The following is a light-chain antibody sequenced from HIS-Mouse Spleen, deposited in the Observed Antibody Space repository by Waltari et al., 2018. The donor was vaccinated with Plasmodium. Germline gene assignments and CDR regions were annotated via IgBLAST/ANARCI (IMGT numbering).Light chain of an antibody. CDR3: YSTDSSGNHRV. CDR1: ALPKQY. CDR2: EDS. J-gene: IGLJ3*02. V-gene: IGLV3-10*01. Sequence: SYELTQPPPASVSPGQTARTPCSGDALPKQYAYWYQQKSGQAPVLVIYEDSKRPSGIPERFSGSSSGTMATLTISGAQVEDEADYYCYSTDSSGNHRVFGGGTKLTVL.